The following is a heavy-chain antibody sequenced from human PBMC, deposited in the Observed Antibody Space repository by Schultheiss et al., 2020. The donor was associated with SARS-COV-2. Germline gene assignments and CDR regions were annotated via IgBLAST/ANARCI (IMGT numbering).Heavy chain of an antibody. Sequence: GGSLRLSCAASGFTFSSYSMNWVRQAPGKGLEWVSSISSSSSYIYYADSVKGRFTISRDNAKNSLYLQMNSLRAEDTAVYYCARDRGYSYGLNYYYYYYMDVWGKGTTVTVSS. CDR2: ISSSSSYI. V-gene: IGHV3-21*01. CDR3: ARDRGYSYGLNYYYYYYMDV. J-gene: IGHJ6*03. D-gene: IGHD5-18*01. CDR1: GFTFSSYS.